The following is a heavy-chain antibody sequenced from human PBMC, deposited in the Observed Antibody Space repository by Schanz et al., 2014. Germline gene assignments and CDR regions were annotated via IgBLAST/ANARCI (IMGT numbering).Heavy chain of an antibody. D-gene: IGHD6-13*01. CDR3: AKALYSNSWSFDY. V-gene: IGHV3-23*01. J-gene: IGHJ4*02. CDR1: GFTFATYA. CDR2: INGSGNAT. Sequence: EVKLLESGGGLVQPGGSLRLSCAASGFTFATYAMSWVRQAPGKGLEWVAAINGSGNATYYADSVKGRFTISRDNSKNTLYLQMNSLRVEDTAVYYCAKALYSNSWSFDYWGQGTLVTVSS.